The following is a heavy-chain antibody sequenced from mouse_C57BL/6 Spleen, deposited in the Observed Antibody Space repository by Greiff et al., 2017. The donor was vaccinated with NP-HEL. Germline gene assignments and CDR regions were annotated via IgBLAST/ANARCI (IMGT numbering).Heavy chain of an antibody. V-gene: IGHV14-1*01. CDR1: GFNIKDYY. CDR3: TTSMTNYYAMDY. D-gene: IGHD2-3*01. Sequence: EVQLQQSGAELVRPGASVKLSCTASGFNIKDYYMHWVKQRPEQGLEWIGRIDPEDGDTEYAPKFQGKATMTADTSSNTAYLQLSSLTSEDTAVYYCTTSMTNYYAMDYWGQGTSVTVSS. CDR2: IDPEDGDT. J-gene: IGHJ4*01.